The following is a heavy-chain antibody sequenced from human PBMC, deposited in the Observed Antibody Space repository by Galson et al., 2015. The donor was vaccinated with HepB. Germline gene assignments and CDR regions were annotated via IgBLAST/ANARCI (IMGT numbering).Heavy chain of an antibody. Sequence: SLRLSCAASGFTFSSYSMNWVRQAPGKGLEWVSSISSSSSYIYYADSVKGRFTISRDNAKNSLYLQMNSLRAEDTAVYYCASTGPIAVAGTGAFDIWGQGTMVTVSS. CDR2: ISSSSSYI. CDR3: ASTGPIAVAGTGAFDI. D-gene: IGHD6-19*01. J-gene: IGHJ3*02. CDR1: GFTFSSYS. V-gene: IGHV3-21*01.